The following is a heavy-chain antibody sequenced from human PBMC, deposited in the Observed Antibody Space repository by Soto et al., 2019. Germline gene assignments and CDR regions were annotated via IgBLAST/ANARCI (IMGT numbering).Heavy chain of an antibody. J-gene: IGHJ4*02. D-gene: IGHD3-22*01. CDR3: ARDYDSSGYPRYYFDY. V-gene: IGHV3-33*01. CDR2: IWYDGSNK. CDR1: GFTFSSYG. Sequence: QVQLVESGGGVVQPGRSLRLSCAASGFTFSSYGMHWVRQAPGKGLEWVAVIWYDGSNKYYADSVKGRFTISRDNSKNMLYLQMKSLRAEDTAVYYCARDYDSSGYPRYYFDYWGQGTLVTVSS.